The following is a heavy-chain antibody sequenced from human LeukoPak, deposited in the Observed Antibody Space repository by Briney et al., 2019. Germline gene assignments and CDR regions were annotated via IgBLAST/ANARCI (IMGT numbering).Heavy chain of an antibody. CDR3: AREYLVAVAGDAFDI. CDR2: INPNSGGT. D-gene: IGHD6-19*01. V-gene: IGHV1-2*02. J-gene: IGHJ3*02. CDR1: GYTFTGYY. Sequence: GASVKVSCKASGYTFTGYYMHWVRQAPGQGLEWMGWINPNSGGTNYAQKFQGRVTMTRDTSISTAYIELSRLRSDDTAVYYCAREYLVAVAGDAFDIWGQGTMATVSS.